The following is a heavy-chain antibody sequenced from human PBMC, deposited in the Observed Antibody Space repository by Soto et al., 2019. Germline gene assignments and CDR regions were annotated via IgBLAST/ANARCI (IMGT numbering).Heavy chain of an antibody. CDR2: ISYDGSTK. Sequence: GSLRLFCAASGFTVSRYGMKRVRQAPGKGLEWVAVISYDGSTKYYADSVKGQFTTSRDNSKNTLALQMNSLRAEDTAVYYWAKDVGRSYDYRYYDYGMDVWGQGT. V-gene: IGHV3-30*18. CDR1: GFTVSRYG. CDR3: AKDVGRSYDYRYYDYGMDV. D-gene: IGHD5-18*01. J-gene: IGHJ6*02.